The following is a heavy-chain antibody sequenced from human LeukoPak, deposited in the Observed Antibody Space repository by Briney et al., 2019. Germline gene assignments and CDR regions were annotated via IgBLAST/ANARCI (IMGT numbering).Heavy chain of an antibody. CDR1: GGSISSSSYY. J-gene: IGHJ6*03. Sequence: SETLSLTCTVSGGSISSSSYYWGWIRQPPGKGLEWVGSIYYSGSTYYNPSLKSRVTISVDTSKNQFSLKLSSVTAADTAVYYCGGSPKYYYYYYMDVWGKGTTVTVSS. CDR2: IYYSGST. D-gene: IGHD2-15*01. V-gene: IGHV4-39*01. CDR3: GGSPKYYYYYYMDV.